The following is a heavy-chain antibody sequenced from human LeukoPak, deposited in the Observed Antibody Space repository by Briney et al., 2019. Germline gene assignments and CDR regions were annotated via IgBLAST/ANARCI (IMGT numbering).Heavy chain of an antibody. D-gene: IGHD4-23*01. V-gene: IGHV1-46*01. Sequence: ASVKVSCKASGYTFTSYYMHWVRQALGQGLEGMGIINPSGGSTSYAQKFQGRVTMTRDMSTSTDYMELSSLRSEDTAVYYCARDNSVEDTAWWFDPWGQGTLVTVSS. CDR3: ARDNSVEDTAWWFDP. CDR2: INPSGGST. CDR1: GYTFTSYY. J-gene: IGHJ5*02.